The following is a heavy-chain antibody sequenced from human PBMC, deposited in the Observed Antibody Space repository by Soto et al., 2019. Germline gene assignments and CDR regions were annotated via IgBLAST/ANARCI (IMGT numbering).Heavy chain of an antibody. CDR2: IIPIFGTA. J-gene: IGHJ4*02. V-gene: IGHV1-69*01. CDR3: ARSYGSGSYLVGY. CDR1: VRTFSSYA. D-gene: IGHD3-10*01. Sequence: LKVSCKAAVRTFSSYAISWHRQAPGQGLEWMGGIIPIFGTANYAQKFQGRVTITADESTSTAYMELSSLRSEDTAVYYCARSYGSGSYLVGYWGQGTLVTVSS.